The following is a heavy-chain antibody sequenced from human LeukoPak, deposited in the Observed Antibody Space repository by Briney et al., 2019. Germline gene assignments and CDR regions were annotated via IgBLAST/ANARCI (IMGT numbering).Heavy chain of an antibody. D-gene: IGHD1-26*01. J-gene: IGHJ2*01. CDR3: ARRLATTNWYFDL. CDR2: ISHSGST. V-gene: IGHV4-4*02. Sequence: SGTLSLTCAVSGGSISSSNWWSWVRQPPGKGLEWIGEISHSGSTNCNPSLKSRVTISVDSSKNQFSLKLSSVTAADTAVYYCARRLATTNWYFDLWGRGTLVTVSS. CDR1: GGSISSSNW.